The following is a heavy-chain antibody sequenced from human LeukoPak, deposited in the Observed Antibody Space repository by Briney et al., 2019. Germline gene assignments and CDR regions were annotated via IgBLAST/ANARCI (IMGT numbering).Heavy chain of an antibody. CDR2: ISGGGAST. D-gene: IGHD3-22*01. J-gene: IGHJ4*02. Sequence: PGGSLRLSCAASGFTFNNYAMSWVRQAPGKGLEWVSTISGGGASTYYADSVKGRFTISRGNSKNTLYLQMNSLRAEDTAVYYCAKDTRSTYYDRGFDYWGQGTLVTVSS. CDR1: GFTFNNYA. CDR3: AKDTRSTYYDRGFDY. V-gene: IGHV3-23*01.